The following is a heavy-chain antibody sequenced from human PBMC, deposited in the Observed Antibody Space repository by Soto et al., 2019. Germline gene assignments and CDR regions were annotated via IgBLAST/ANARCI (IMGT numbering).Heavy chain of an antibody. CDR2: ISAGSTTI. CDR1: GFTFSSYS. D-gene: IGHD3-22*01. Sequence: VGSLRLSCAASGFTFSSYSMNWVRQAPGKGLEWVSYISAGSTTIYSADSVRGRFTISRDNAKNSLYLQMNSLRDEDTAVYYCARDSTDSSGYSFDYWGQGTLVTVSS. V-gene: IGHV3-48*02. CDR3: ARDSTDSSGYSFDY. J-gene: IGHJ4*02.